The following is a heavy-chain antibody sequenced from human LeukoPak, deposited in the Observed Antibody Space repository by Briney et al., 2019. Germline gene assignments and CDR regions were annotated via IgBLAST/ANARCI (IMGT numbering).Heavy chain of an antibody. CDR1: GYTFTSYG. D-gene: IGHD6-25*01. CDR3: ARGGSRGYIPFSAFDI. J-gene: IGHJ3*02. CDR2: ISAYNGNT. V-gene: IGHV1-18*01. Sequence: ASVKVSCKASGYTFTSYGISWVRQAPGQGLEWMGWISAYNGNTNYAQKLQGRVTITAGKSTSTAYMELSSLRSEDTAVYYCARGGSRGYIPFSAFDIWGQGTMVTVSS.